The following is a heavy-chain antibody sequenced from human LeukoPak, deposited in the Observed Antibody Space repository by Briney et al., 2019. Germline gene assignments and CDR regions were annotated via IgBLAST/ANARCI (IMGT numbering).Heavy chain of an antibody. V-gene: IGHV1-46*01. J-gene: IGHJ4*02. CDR2: INPSGGST. CDR3: ARVFGVGPFDY. CDR1: GYTFTGYY. Sequence: ASVKVSCKASGYTFTGYYMHWVRQAPGQGLEWMGIINPSGGSTSYAQKFQGRVTMTRDMSTSTVYMELSSLRSEDTAVYYCARVFGVGPFDYWGQGTLVTVSS. D-gene: IGHD3-3*01.